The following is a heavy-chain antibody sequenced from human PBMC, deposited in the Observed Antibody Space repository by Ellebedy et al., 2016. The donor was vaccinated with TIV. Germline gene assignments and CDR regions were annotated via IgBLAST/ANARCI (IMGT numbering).Heavy chain of an antibody. CDR3: ARAGSGLYCSCGSCYFNWFDP. D-gene: IGHD2-15*01. CDR1: GSTFTGYY. CDR2: SNPNSGGT. Sequence: AASVKVSCKASGSTFTGYYMHWVRQAPGQGLEWMGWSNPNSGGTNYAQNFQGRVTMTRDTSIRTAYMELSRLRSDDTAVYYCARAGSGLYCSCGSCYFNWFDPWGQGTLVTVSS. J-gene: IGHJ5*02. V-gene: IGHV1-2*02.